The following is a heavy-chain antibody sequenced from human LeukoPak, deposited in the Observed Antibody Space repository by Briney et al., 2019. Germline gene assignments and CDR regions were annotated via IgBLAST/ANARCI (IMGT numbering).Heavy chain of an antibody. V-gene: IGHV1-46*01. CDR3: ARDQEGFDY. J-gene: IGHJ4*02. CDR2: IYPRDGST. CDR1: GYTFTSNY. Sequence: EASVKVSCTASGYTFTSNYIHWVRHAPGQGLEWMGMIYPRDGSTSYAKKFQGRVTVTRDTSTSTVYMELSGLRSEDTAVYYCARDQEGFDYWGQGPLVTVSS.